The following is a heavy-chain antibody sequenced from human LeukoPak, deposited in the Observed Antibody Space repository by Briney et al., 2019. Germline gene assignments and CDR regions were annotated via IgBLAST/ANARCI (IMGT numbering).Heavy chain of an antibody. D-gene: IGHD3-3*01. CDR1: GFTFSSYG. J-gene: IGHJ3*02. V-gene: IGHV3-30*18. Sequence: GRSLRLSCAASGFTFSSYGMHWVRQAPGKGLEWVAVISYDGSNKYYADSVKGRFTISRDNSKNTLYLQMNSLRAEDTAVYYCAKAPGSGSDAFDIWGQGTMVTVSS. CDR3: AKAPGSGSDAFDI. CDR2: ISYDGSNK.